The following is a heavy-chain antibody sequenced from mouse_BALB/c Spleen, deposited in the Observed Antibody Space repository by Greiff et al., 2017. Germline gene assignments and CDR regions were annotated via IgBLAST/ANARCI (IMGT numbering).Heavy chain of an antibody. V-gene: IGHV5-9-4*01. CDR1: GFTFSSYA. J-gene: IGHJ2*01. D-gene: IGHD1-2*01. CDR2: ISSGGSYT. CDR3: ARIGESLLDY. Sequence: EVKLMESGGGLVKPGGSLKLSCAASGFTFSSYAMSWVRQSPEKRLEWVAEISSGGSYTYYPDTVTGRFTISRDNAKNTLYLEMSSLRSEDTAMYYCARIGESLLDYWGQGTTLTVSS.